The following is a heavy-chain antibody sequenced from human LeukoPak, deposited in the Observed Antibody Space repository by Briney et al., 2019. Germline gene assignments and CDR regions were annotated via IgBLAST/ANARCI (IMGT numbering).Heavy chain of an antibody. Sequence: GGSLRLSCAASGFTFSSYAMSWVRQAPGKGLEWVSAISGSGGSTYYADSVKGRFTISGDNSKNTLYLQMNSLRAEDTAVYYCARGGGSYYFDYWGQGTLVTVSS. V-gene: IGHV3-23*01. CDR2: ISGSGGST. J-gene: IGHJ4*02. D-gene: IGHD3-10*01. CDR3: ARGGGSYYFDY. CDR1: GFTFSSYA.